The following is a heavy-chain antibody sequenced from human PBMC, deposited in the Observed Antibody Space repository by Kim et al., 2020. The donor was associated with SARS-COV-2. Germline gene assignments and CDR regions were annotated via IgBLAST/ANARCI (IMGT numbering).Heavy chain of an antibody. CDR2: IYHSGST. CDR1: GYSISSGYY. D-gene: IGHD3-22*01. CDR3: AREVIYDSSGDYAFDI. J-gene: IGHJ3*02. V-gene: IGHV4-38-2*02. Sequence: SETLSLTCTVSGYSISSGYYWGWIRQPPGKGLEWIGSIYHSGSTYYNPSLKSRVTISVDTSKNQFSLKLSSVTAADTAVYYCAREVIYDSSGDYAFDIWG.